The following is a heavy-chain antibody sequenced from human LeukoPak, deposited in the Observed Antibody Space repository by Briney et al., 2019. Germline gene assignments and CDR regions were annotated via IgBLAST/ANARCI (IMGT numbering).Heavy chain of an antibody. J-gene: IGHJ6*03. V-gene: IGHV4-39*01. CDR3: ARIPRIAASGAHYYMDV. CDR1: GGSISSSSYY. CDR2: IYYSGST. Sequence: SETLSLTCTVSGGSISSSSYYWGWIRQPPGMGLEWIGSIYYSGSTYYNPFLKSRVTISVDTSKNQFSLKLSSVTAADTAVYYCARIPRIAASGAHYYMDVWGKGTTVTVSS. D-gene: IGHD6-25*01.